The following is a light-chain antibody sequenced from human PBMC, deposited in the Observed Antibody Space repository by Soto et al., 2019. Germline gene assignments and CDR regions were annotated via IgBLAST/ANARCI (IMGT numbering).Light chain of an antibody. J-gene: IGLJ2*01. V-gene: IGLV1-40*01. CDR2: GNS. Sequence: QTVVTQPPSVSGAPGQRVTISCTGSSSNIGAHYDVHWYQQLPGTAPKLLIYGNSNRPSGVPDRFSGSKSGTSASLAITGLRSEDEADYYCAAWDDSLSGVVFGGGTKLTVL. CDR3: AAWDDSLSGVV. CDR1: SSNIGAHYD.